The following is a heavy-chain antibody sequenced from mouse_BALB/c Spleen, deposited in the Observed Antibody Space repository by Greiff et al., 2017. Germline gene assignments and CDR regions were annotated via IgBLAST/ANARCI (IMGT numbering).Heavy chain of an antibody. CDR3: ARSKDGNYFDY. CDR2: ISYDGSN. Sequence: EVQLQESGPGLVKPSQSLSLTCSVTGYSITSGYYWNWIRQFPGNKLEWMGYISYDGSNNYNPSLKNRISITRDTSKNQFFLKLNSVTTEDTATYYCARSKDGNYFDYWGQGTTLTVSS. D-gene: IGHD2-1*01. V-gene: IGHV3-6*02. CDR1: GYSITSGYY. J-gene: IGHJ2*01.